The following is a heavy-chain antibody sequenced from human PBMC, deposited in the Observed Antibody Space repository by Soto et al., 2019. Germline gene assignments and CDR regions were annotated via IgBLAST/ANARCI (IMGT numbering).Heavy chain of an antibody. J-gene: IGHJ6*02. V-gene: IGHV4-34*01. CDR1: GGSFSGYY. CDR2: INHSGST. D-gene: IGHD3-10*01. Sequence: PSETLSLTCAVYGGSFSGYYWSWIRQPPGKGLEWIGEINHSGSTNYNPSLKSRVTISVDTSKRQFSLKLSSVTAADTAVYFCASEVRGVLDVWGHGTTVTVSS. CDR3: ASEVRGVLDV.